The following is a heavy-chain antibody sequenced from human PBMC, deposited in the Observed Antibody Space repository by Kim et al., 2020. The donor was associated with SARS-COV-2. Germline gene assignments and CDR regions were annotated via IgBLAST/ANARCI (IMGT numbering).Heavy chain of an antibody. Sequence: GGSLRLSCAASGFTVSSNYMSWVRQAPGKGLEWVSVIYSSGSTNYANSAKGRFTISRNNSTNTPEFQLINLLPEDTTAEYCSRASMAGGGNWGEGT. D-gene: IGHD6-19*01. CDR2: IYSSGST. V-gene: IGHV3-53*01. J-gene: IGHJ4*01. CDR3: SRASMAGGGN. CDR1: GFTVSSNY.